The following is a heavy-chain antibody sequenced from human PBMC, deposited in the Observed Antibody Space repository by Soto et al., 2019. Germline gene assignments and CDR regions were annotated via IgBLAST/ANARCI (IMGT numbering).Heavy chain of an antibody. V-gene: IGHV1-8*01. CDR3: ARLSEESSSSNYYYFYMDV. J-gene: IGHJ6*03. CDR2: MNPQTGNT. CDR1: GYTFTRYD. Sequence: QVQLVQSGSEGKEPGAPMKISCQASGYTFTRYDITWVRQATGQGLEWMGWMNPQTGNTAYAEKFQGRVTMTRSTSINTAYMELSGLRSEDTAVYYCARLSEESSSSNYYYFYMDVWGKGSTVTVSS. D-gene: IGHD6-6*01.